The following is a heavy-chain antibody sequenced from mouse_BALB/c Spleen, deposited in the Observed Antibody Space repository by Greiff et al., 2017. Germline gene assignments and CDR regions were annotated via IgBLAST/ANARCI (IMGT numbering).Heavy chain of an antibody. CDR2: ISYSGST. CDR3: SRGIYYYGSSPPFDY. D-gene: IGHD1-1*01. CDR1: GYSITSDYA. J-gene: IGHJ2*01. Sequence: ESGPGLVKPSQSLSLTCTVTGYSITSDYAWNWIRQFPGNKLEWMGYISYSGSTSYNPSLKSRISITRDTSKNQFFLHLNSVTTEDTATYYCSRGIYYYGSSPPFDYWGQGTTLTVSS. V-gene: IGHV3-2*02.